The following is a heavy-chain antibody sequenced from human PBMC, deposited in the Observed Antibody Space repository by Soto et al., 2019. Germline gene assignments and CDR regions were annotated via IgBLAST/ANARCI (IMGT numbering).Heavy chain of an antibody. CDR2: ISYDGSNK. D-gene: IGHD3-10*01. CDR1: GFTFSSYA. Sequence: QVQLVESGGGVVQPGRSLRLSCAASGFTFSSYAMHWVRQAPGKGLEWVAVISYDGSNKYYADSVKGRFTISRDNSKNTLYLQMNSLRAEDTAVYYCARDFTGIGELPDYWGQGTLVTVSS. J-gene: IGHJ4*02. V-gene: IGHV3-30-3*01. CDR3: ARDFTGIGELPDY.